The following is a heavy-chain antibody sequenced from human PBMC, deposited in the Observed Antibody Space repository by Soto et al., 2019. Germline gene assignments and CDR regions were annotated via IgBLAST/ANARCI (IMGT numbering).Heavy chain of an antibody. D-gene: IGHD2-15*01. CDR3: ARGGSYCSGGSCYFFDS. CDR2: IWYDGSNK. CDR1: GFTFSSYG. J-gene: IGHJ4*02. Sequence: QVQLVESGGGVVQPGRSLRLSCAASGFTFSSYGMHWVRQAPGKGLEWVAVIWYDGSNKYYADSVKGRFTISRDNSKNTLYLQMNSLRAEDTAVYYCARGGSYCSGGSCYFFDSWGQGTLVTVSS. V-gene: IGHV3-33*01.